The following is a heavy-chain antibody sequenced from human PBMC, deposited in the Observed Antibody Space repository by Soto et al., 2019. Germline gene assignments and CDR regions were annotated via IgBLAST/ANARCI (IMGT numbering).Heavy chain of an antibody. V-gene: IGHV3-30*18. CDR3: EKPSQSVVGATMEYYFDY. J-gene: IGHJ4*02. D-gene: IGHD1-26*01. Sequence: QVQLVESGGGVVQPGRSLRLSCAASGFTFISYGMHWVRQAPGKGLEWVAVISYDGSNKYYADSVKGRFTISRDNSKNTLYLQMNSLRAEDTAVYYCEKPSQSVVGATMEYYFDYWGQGTLVTVS. CDR1: GFTFISYG. CDR2: ISYDGSNK.